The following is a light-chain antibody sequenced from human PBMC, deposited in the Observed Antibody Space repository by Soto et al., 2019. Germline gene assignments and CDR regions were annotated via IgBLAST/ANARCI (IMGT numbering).Light chain of an antibody. CDR1: QGISSY. J-gene: IGKJ5*01. CDR3: QQLNDYPIT. Sequence: QSTQSPSSLSASVGDRVTITCRASQGISSYLAWYQQKSGKAPQLLIYAASTLQSGVPSRFSGSGSGTDFTLTINSLQPEDFATYYCQQLNDYPITFGQGTRLEIK. V-gene: IGKV1-9*01. CDR2: AAS.